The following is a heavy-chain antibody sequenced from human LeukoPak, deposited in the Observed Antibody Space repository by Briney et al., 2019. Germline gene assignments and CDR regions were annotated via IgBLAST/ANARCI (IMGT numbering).Heavy chain of an antibody. V-gene: IGHV3-48*04. Sequence: GGSLRLSCAASGFTFSSYGMNWVRQAPGKGLEWVSYISSSGSTIYYADSVKGRFTISRDNAKNSLYLQMNSLRAEDTAVYYCARGGPLDSGSSDFDYWGQGTLVTVSS. CDR2: ISSSGSTI. CDR1: GFTFSSYG. CDR3: ARGGPLDSGSSDFDY. J-gene: IGHJ4*02. D-gene: IGHD1-26*01.